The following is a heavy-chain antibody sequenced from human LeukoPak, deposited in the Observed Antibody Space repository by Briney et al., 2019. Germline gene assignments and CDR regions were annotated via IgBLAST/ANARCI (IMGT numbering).Heavy chain of an antibody. CDR3: ARGTVFLYY. J-gene: IGHJ4*02. CDR2: IYYSGST. Sequence: SETLSLTCTVSGGSISSSSYSWDWIRQPPGKGLEWIGSIYYSGSTYYNPSLKSRVTISVDTSKNHFSLKVSSVTAADTAVYYCARGTVFLYYWGQGTLVTVSS. D-gene: IGHD2/OR15-2a*01. V-gene: IGHV4-39*02. CDR1: GGSISSSSYS.